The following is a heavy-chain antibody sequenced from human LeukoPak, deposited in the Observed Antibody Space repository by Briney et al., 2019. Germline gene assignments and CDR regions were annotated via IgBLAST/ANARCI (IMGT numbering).Heavy chain of an antibody. D-gene: IGHD1-1*01. CDR3: ASNLGARNAFDI. J-gene: IGHJ3*02. V-gene: IGHV3-7*03. CDR2: IKQDASQE. CDR1: GFTFSSYW. Sequence: GGSLRLSCAASGFTFSSYWMSWVRQAPGKGPEWVAHIKQDASQEDHVDSVKGRFTISRDNSKNTLYLQVNSLRAEDTAVYYCASNLGARNAFDIWGQGTMVTVSS.